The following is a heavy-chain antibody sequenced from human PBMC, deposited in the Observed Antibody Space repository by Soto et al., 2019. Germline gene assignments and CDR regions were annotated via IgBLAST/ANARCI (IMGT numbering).Heavy chain of an antibody. CDR2: IYHSGAT. Sequence: QVQLQESGPGLVKPSGTLSLTCAVSGASISSTNWWSWVRQAPGEGPEWIGEIYHSGATNYNPSLKSRVIISMDTSKNRLSPRLDSVTAADTAVYFCARHIAVPTTRGFDYWGQGTLVTVSS. D-gene: IGHD2-15*01. J-gene: IGHJ4*02. CDR1: GASISSTNW. V-gene: IGHV4-4*02. CDR3: ARHIAVPTTRGFDY.